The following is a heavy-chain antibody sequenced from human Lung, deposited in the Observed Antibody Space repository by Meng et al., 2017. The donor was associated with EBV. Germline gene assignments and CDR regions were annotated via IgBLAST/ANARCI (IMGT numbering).Heavy chain of an antibody. D-gene: IGHD3-10*01. CDR2: IYYSGST. CDR1: GGPISTYY. CDR3: ARQSGYFDY. J-gene: IGHJ4*02. Sequence: QRQGSGPGLVKPSETLSPTCTVSGGPISTYYWSLIRQPPGKVLEWIGHIYYSGSTNYNPSLKSRVTISVDTSKNQFSLKLSSVTATDTAVYYCARQSGYFDYWGQGTLVTASS. V-gene: IGHV4-59*08.